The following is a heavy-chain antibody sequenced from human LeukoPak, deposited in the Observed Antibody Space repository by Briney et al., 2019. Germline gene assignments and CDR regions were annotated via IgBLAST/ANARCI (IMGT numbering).Heavy chain of an antibody. CDR1: GYTFTGYY. CDR2: INPNSGGT. J-gene: IGHJ4*02. CDR3: ARVPYYYDSNYFDY. V-gene: IGHV1-2*02. D-gene: IGHD3-22*01. Sequence: ASVKVSCKASGYTFTGYYMHWVRQAPGQGLEWMGWINPNSGGTNYAQKFQGRVTMTRDTSISTAYMELSRLRSDDTAVYYCARVPYYYDSNYFDYWGQGTRVTVSS.